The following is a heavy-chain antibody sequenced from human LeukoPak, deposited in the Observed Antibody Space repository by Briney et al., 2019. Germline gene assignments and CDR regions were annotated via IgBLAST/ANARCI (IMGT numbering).Heavy chain of an antibody. CDR3: ARQTRDGSGSRGYFFDF. CDR2: IYPGDSDT. Sequence: ESLKISCKGSGYIFTHNWLGWVRQMPGKGLEWMGIIYPGDSDTRYSPSFEGQVTISVDKSSSTAYLQWSSLKASDTAMYYCARQTRDGSGSRGYFFDFWGQGTLVTVSS. D-gene: IGHD3-10*01. V-gene: IGHV5-51*01. J-gene: IGHJ4*02. CDR1: GYIFTHNW.